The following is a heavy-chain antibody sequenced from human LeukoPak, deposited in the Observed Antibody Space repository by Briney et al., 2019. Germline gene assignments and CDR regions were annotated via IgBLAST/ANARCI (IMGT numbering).Heavy chain of an antibody. V-gene: IGHV4-38-2*02. CDR1: GDSISSGSH. Sequence: PSETLSLTCTVSGDSISSGSHWGWLRQSPGKGLEWIGCISHSGTTYYNPSFTSRVTISVDTSKNQFSLKLSSVTAADTAVYYCARDDDYGGYWGQGTLVTVSS. CDR2: ISHSGTT. J-gene: IGHJ4*02. D-gene: IGHD4-23*01. CDR3: ARDDDYGGY.